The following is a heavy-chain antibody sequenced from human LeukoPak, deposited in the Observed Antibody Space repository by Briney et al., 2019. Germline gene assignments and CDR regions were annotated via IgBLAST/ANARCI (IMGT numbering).Heavy chain of an antibody. D-gene: IGHD6-13*01. J-gene: IGHJ3*02. CDR2: ITGSGSST. CDR1: GSIFSSYA. Sequence: GGSLRLSCAASGSIFSSYAMSWVRQAPGKGLEWVSAITGSGSSTYYADSVKGRFTISRDNSKNTLYLQMNSLRAEDTAVYYCAKEVAAAGAGAFDIWGQGTMVTVSS. CDR3: AKEVAAAGAGAFDI. V-gene: IGHV3-23*01.